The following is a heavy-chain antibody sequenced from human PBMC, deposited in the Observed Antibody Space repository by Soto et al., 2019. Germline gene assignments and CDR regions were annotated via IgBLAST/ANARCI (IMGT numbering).Heavy chain of an antibody. J-gene: IGHJ5*02. CDR2: INPNSGGT. V-gene: IGHV1-2*04. CDR1: GYTFTGYY. CDR3: ARVVGALGHWFYP. D-gene: IGHD1-26*01. Sequence: ASVKVSCKASGYTFTGYYMHWVRQAPGQGLEWMGWINPNSGGTNYAQKFQGWVTMTRDTSISTAHMELRSLRSDDTAVYYCARVVGALGHWFYPWGQGTLVPVSS.